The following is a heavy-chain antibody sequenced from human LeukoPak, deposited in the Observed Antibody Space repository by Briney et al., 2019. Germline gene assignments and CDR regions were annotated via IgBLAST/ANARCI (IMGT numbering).Heavy chain of an antibody. V-gene: IGHV3-23*01. D-gene: IGHD3-3*01. CDR1: GFTFSSYA. CDR3: AKDWRYTDFWSGYSYTRFDY. CDR2: ISGSGGST. Sequence: PGGSLRLSCAASGFTFSSYAMSWVRQAPGKGLEWVSAISGSGGSTYYADSVKGRFTISRDNSKNTLYLQMNSLRAEDTAVYYCAKDWRYTDFWSGYSYTRFDYWGQGTLGTVSS. J-gene: IGHJ4*02.